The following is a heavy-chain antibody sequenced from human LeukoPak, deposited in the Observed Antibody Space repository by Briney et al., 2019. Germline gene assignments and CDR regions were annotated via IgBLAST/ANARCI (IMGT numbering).Heavy chain of an antibody. V-gene: IGHV1-69*05. CDR3: ARGPYGRNIAAVWFDP. D-gene: IGHD6-13*01. CDR2: IIPIFGTA. J-gene: IGHJ5*02. CDR1: GYTFTSYG. Sequence: SVKVSCKASGYTFTSYGISWVRQAPGQGLEWMGGIIPIFGTANYAQKFQGRVTITTDESTSTAYMELSSLRSEDTAVYYCARGPYGRNIAAVWFDPWGQGTLVTVSS.